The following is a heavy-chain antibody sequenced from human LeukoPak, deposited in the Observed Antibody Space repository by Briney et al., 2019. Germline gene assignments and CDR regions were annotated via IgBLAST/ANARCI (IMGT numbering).Heavy chain of an antibody. D-gene: IGHD3-10*01. J-gene: IGHJ5*02. V-gene: IGHV4-34*01. CDR2: INHSGST. Sequence: PSETLSLTCAVYGGSFSGYYWSWIRQPPGKGLEWIGEINHSGSTNYSPSLKSRVTISVDTSKNQFSLKLSSVTAADTAVYYCARSWVYGSGSVWFDPWGQGTLVTVSS. CDR1: GGSFSGYY. CDR3: ARSWVYGSGSVWFDP.